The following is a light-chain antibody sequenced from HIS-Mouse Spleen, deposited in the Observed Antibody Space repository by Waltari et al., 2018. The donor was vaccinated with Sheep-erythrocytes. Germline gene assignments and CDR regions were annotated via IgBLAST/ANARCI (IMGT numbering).Light chain of an antibody. CDR2: EGS. CDR3: CSYAGSSTPWV. J-gene: IGLJ3*02. CDR1: SIEVGSYKL. V-gene: IGLV2-23*01. Sequence: QSALTQPASVSGSPGQSITISCTGTSIEVGSYKLVSWYQQHPGKAPKLKIYEGSKRPSGVSKRFSGSQSGNTASLTISGLQAEDEADYYCCSYAGSSTPWVFGGGTKLTVL.